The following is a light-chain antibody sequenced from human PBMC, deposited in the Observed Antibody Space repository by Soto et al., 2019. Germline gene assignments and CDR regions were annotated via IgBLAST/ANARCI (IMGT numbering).Light chain of an antibody. J-gene: IGKJ2*01. CDR2: ETS. CDR1: QSVNIY. CDR3: QQRSSWPT. V-gene: IGKV3-11*01. Sequence: EIVLTQSPATLSLSPGERATLSCRASQSVNIYLAWYQQKCGQAPRLLIYETSNRATGIPDRFSGSGAGTDFTFTRSSREPEDLAVYYCQQRSSWPTFGQGTRLEIK.